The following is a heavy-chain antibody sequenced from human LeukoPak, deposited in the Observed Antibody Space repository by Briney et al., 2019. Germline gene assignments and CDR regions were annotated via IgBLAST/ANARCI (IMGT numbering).Heavy chain of an antibody. J-gene: IGHJ6*03. CDR1: GGSISSYY. V-gene: IGHV4-4*07. Sequence: PSETLSLTCTVSGGSISSYYWSWIRQPAGKGLEWIGRIYTSGSTNYNPSLKSRVTMSVDTSKNQFSLKLSSVTAADTAVYYCARVRVDSSSWYFWGGKFYYYYYMDVWGKGTTVTISS. CDR2: IYTSGST. CDR3: ARVRVDSSSWYFWGGKFYYYYYMDV. D-gene: IGHD6-13*01.